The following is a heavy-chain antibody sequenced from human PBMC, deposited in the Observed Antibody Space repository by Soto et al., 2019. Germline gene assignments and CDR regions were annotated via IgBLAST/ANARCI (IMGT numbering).Heavy chain of an antibody. D-gene: IGHD6-6*01. V-gene: IGHV1-8*01. J-gene: IGHJ5*02. Sequence: QVQLVQSGAEVKKPGASVKVSCKGSGYTFTSYHINWVRQATGQGLEWMGWMNPNSGNTGYAQTLRGRVTMTWDTSRSTAYRELSSLRLEDTAMYYCARGHISSTKNWLDPWGQGTLVTVSS. CDR2: MNPNSGNT. CDR1: GYTFTSYH. CDR3: ARGHISSTKNWLDP.